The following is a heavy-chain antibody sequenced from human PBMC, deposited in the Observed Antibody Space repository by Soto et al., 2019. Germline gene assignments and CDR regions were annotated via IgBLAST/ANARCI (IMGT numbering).Heavy chain of an antibody. D-gene: IGHD3-10*01. CDR1: GGSISSGGYY. V-gene: IGHV4-31*03. Sequence: SETLSLTCTVSGGSISSGGYYWSWIRQHPGKGLEWIGYIYYSGSTYYNPPLKSRVTISVDTSKNQFSLKLSSVTAADTAVYYCAKDQIVMVRGVICYFDYWGQGTLVTVSS. CDR2: IYYSGST. CDR3: AKDQIVMVRGVICYFDY. J-gene: IGHJ4*02.